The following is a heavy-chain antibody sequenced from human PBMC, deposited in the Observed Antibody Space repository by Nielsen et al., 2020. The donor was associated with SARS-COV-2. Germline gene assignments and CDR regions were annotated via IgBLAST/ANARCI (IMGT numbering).Heavy chain of an antibody. D-gene: IGHD3-22*01. CDR3: ANCDGSGYNAFDI. Sequence: GESLKISCAASGFTFSSYSMNWVRQAPGKGLEWVSSISSSSSYIYYADSVKGRFTISRDNAKNSLYLQMNSLRAEDTAVYYCANCDGSGYNAFDIWGQGTMVTVSS. V-gene: IGHV3-21*01. CDR2: ISSSSSYI. CDR1: GFTFSSYS. J-gene: IGHJ3*02.